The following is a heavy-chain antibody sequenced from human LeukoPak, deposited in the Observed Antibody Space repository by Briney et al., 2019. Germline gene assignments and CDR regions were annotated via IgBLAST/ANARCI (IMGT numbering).Heavy chain of an antibody. CDR2: ILPIFGIA. J-gene: IGHJ5*02. CDR3: ARGREITMVRGVINNWFDP. Sequence: SVTVSCTASGGTFSSYAISWVRQAPGQGLEWMGRILPIFGIANYAQKFQGRVTITADKSTSTAYMELSSLRSEDTAVYYCARGREITMVRGVINNWFDPWGQGTLVTVSS. V-gene: IGHV1-69*04. D-gene: IGHD3-10*01. CDR1: GGTFSSYA.